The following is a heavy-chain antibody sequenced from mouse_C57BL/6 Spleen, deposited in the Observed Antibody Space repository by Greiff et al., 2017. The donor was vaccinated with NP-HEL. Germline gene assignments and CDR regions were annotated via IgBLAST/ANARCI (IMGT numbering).Heavy chain of an antibody. CDR3: ARHSIYYGYDDGVYWYFDV. CDR1: GFTFSSYG. V-gene: IGHV5-6*01. Sequence: EVKVVESGGDLVKPGGSLKLSCAASGFTFSSYGMSWVRQTPDKRLEWVATISSGGSYTYYPDSVKGRFTISRDNAKNTLYLQMSSLKSEDTAMYYCARHSIYYGYDDGVYWYFDVWGTGTTVTVSS. D-gene: IGHD2-2*01. J-gene: IGHJ1*03. CDR2: ISSGGSYT.